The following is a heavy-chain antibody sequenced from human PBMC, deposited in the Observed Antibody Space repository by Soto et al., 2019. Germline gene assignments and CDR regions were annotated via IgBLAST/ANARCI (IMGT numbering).Heavy chain of an antibody. CDR1: AFTFSTYG. J-gene: IGHJ4*02. CDR2: ISYDGSEK. CDR3: AKEEHRGSSFDY. D-gene: IGHD1-26*01. Sequence: QVQLVESGGGVVQPGRSLRLSCAAPAFTFSTYGMHWFRQAPGKGLEWVARISYDGSEKVYADSVKGRFTISRDNSKDTLYLQMNSRRAEDTAVFYCAKEEHRGSSFDYWGQGTLVTVSS. V-gene: IGHV3-30*18.